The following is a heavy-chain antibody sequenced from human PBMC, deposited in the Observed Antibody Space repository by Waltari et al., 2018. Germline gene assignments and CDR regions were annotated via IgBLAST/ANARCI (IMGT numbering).Heavy chain of an antibody. J-gene: IGHJ4*02. Sequence: QVQLQQWGAGLLKPSETLSLTCAVYGGSFSGYYWSWIRQPPGKGLEWIGEINHSGSTNYTPSLKSRVTISVDTSKNQFSLKLSSVTAADTAVYYCARAGYSSGWYYDYWGQGTLVTVSS. D-gene: IGHD6-19*01. CDR1: GGSFSGYY. CDR3: ARAGYSSGWYYDY. CDR2: INHSGST. V-gene: IGHV4-34*01.